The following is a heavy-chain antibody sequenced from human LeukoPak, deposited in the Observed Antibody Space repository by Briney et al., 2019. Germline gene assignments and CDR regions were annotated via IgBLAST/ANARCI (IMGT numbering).Heavy chain of an antibody. CDR1: GYTFTGYY. CDR3: ARGGPYTYTYPDY. CDR2: INPNSGDT. D-gene: IGHD5-18*01. V-gene: IGHV1-2*02. Sequence: ASVKVSCKASGYTFTGYYMHWVRQAPGQGLEWMGWINPNSGDTNYAQKFQGRVTMTRDTSISTAYMELSRLTSDDTAEYYCARGGPYTYTYPDYWGQGTLVTVSP. J-gene: IGHJ4*02.